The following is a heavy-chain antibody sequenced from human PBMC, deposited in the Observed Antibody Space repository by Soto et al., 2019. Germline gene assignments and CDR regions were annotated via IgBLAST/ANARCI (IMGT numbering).Heavy chain of an antibody. Sequence: QVQLVQSGAEVKKPGASVKVSCKASGYTFTSYDINWVRQATGQGLEWMGWMNPNSGNTGYAQKFQGRATMTRNTSISTPTMELSSLRFEDTAVDYCAGGRAVAGLANWGQEPWSPSPQ. D-gene: IGHD6-19*01. J-gene: IGHJ4*01. V-gene: IGHV1-8*01. CDR1: GYTFTSYD. CDR3: AGGRAVAGLAN. CDR2: MNPNSGNT.